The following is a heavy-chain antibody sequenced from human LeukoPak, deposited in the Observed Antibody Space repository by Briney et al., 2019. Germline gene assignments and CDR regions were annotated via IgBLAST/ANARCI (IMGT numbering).Heavy chain of an antibody. J-gene: IGHJ4*02. CDR2: INSDGSTI. Sequence: GGSLRLSCAGSGFIFSSTWMHWVRQAPGEGLVWVSRINSDGSTINYADSVKGRLTISRDNAENTLYLQMNSLRVEDTALYFCATAGNYRFDYWGQGTLVTVSS. CDR3: ATAGNYRFDY. CDR1: GFIFSSTW. V-gene: IGHV3-74*01. D-gene: IGHD1-7*01.